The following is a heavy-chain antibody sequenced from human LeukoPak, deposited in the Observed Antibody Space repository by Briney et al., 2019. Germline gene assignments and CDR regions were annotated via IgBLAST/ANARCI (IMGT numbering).Heavy chain of an antibody. Sequence: SETLSLTCTVSGGSISSYYWSWIRQPPGKGLEWIGYIFYSGSTNYNPSLKSRVTISVDTSRNQFSLKLSSVTAADTAVYYCARVFSYPLRAPFDPWGQGTLVTVSS. J-gene: IGHJ5*02. V-gene: IGHV4-59*01. D-gene: IGHD3-3*01. CDR1: GGSISSYY. CDR3: ARVFSYPLRAPFDP. CDR2: IFYSGST.